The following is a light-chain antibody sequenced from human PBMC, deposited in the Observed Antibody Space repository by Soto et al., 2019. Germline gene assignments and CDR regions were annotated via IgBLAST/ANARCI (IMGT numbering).Light chain of an antibody. CDR3: GTWDTSLSAVV. Sequence: QSVLTQPPSVSAAPGQKVTISCSGSSSNIGSSFVSWYQQLPGTAPKLLIYYNDKRPSGIPDRFSGSKSGTSATLGITGLQTGDEADYYCGTWDTSLSAVVFGGGTKLTVL. CDR1: SSNIGSSF. J-gene: IGLJ2*01. V-gene: IGLV1-51*01. CDR2: YND.